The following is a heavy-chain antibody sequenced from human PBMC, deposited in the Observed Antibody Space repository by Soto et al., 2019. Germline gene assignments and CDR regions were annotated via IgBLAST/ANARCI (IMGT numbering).Heavy chain of an antibody. D-gene: IGHD3-3*01. CDR3: AREQYDFWSGYLIHYGMDV. J-gene: IGHJ6*02. CDR1: GFTVSSNY. V-gene: IGHV3-53*01. CDR2: IYSGGST. Sequence: GGSLILSCAASGFTVSSNYMSWVRQAPGKGLEWVSVIYSGGSTYYADSVKGRFTISRDNSKNTLYLQMNSLRAEDTAVYYCAREQYDFWSGYLIHYGMDVWGQGTTVTVSS.